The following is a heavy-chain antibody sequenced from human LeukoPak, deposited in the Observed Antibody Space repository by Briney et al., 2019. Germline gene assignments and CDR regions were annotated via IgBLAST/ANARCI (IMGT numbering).Heavy chain of an antibody. CDR1: GFTFSSYA. J-gene: IGHJ1*01. D-gene: IGHD3-22*01. CDR2: ISGSGGST. V-gene: IGHV3-23*01. Sequence: LTGASLRLSCAASGFTFSSYAMSWVRQAPGKGLEWVSAISGSGGSTYYADSVKGRFTISRDNSKNTLYLQMNSLRAEDTAIYYCAKDQIYYDSSGYYGLAEYFQHWGQGTLVTVSS. CDR3: AKDQIYYDSSGYYGLAEYFQH.